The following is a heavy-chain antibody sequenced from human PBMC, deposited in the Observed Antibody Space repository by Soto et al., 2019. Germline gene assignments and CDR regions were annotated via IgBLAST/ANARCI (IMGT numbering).Heavy chain of an antibody. J-gene: IGHJ5*02. CDR2: INHSGST. CDR1: GGSFSGYY. V-gene: IGHV4-34*01. D-gene: IGHD3-9*01. CDR3: ARGDPDYDILTGPNT. Sequence: SETLSLTCAVYGGSFSGYYWSWIRQPPGKGLEWIGEINHSGSTNYNPSLKSRVTISVDTSKNQFSLKLSSVTAADTAVYYCARGDPDYDILTGPNTWGQGTLVTVSS.